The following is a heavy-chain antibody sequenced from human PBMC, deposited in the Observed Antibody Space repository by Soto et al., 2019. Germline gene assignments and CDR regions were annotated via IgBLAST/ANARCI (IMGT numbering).Heavy chain of an antibody. J-gene: IGHJ4*02. CDR2: IYHSGST. CDR3: VRSIAARTPDGFDY. V-gene: IGHV4-4*02. Sequence: QVQLQESGPGLVKPSGTLSLTCAVSSGSISSTHWWIWVRQPPGKGLEWIGEIYHSGSTNYNPSLKNRVTISVDKSKNQFSLNLSSVTAADTAVYYCVRSIAARTPDGFDYWGQGTLVIVSS. CDR1: SGSISSTHW. D-gene: IGHD6-6*01.